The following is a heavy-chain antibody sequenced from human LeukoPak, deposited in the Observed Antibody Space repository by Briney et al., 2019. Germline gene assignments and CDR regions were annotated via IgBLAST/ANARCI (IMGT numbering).Heavy chain of an antibody. CDR1: GFTFSNDA. Sequence: PGGSLRLSCAASGFTFSNDAMSWVRQAPGKGLEWVSIVSGNGGVTFYADSVKGRFTISRDNAKNSLFLLMNSLRAEDTAVYYCARVLRYCSGGNCYSGGLGYMDVWGKGTTVTISS. D-gene: IGHD2-15*01. CDR2: VSGNGGVT. V-gene: IGHV3-23*01. CDR3: ARVLRYCSGGNCYSGGLGYMDV. J-gene: IGHJ6*03.